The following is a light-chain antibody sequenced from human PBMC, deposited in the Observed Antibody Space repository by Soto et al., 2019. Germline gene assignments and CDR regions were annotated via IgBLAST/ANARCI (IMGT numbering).Light chain of an antibody. CDR1: QSIGKH. Sequence: IQLTQSPSSLSASVGDRVTITCRASQSIGKHLNWYQQKPGKAPKFLIYAASTLQSGVPSRFSGSGSGTDFTLTVNSLQPEDFATYYCQQGYTSAITFGQGTRVE. V-gene: IGKV1-39*01. CDR3: QQGYTSAIT. CDR2: AAS. J-gene: IGKJ5*01.